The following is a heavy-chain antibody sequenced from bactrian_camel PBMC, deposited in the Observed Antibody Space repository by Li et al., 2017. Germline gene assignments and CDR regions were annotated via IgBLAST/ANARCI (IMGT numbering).Heavy chain of an antibody. V-gene: IGHV3-2*01. D-gene: IGHD1*01. CDR3: ATDWRRTNSY. CDR1: GFTFSIYS. J-gene: IGHJ4*01. Sequence: VQLVESGGGLVRPGGSLRLSCAASGFTFSIYSLYWVRQAPGKGLEWVSSINSRGSSTYYADSVKGRFTISRDNAKNTVYLQMNSLKSEDAALYYCATDWRRTNSYWGQGTQVTVSS. CDR2: INSRGSST.